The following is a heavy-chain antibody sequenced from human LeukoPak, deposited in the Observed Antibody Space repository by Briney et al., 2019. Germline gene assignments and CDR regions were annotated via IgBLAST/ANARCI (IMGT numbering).Heavy chain of an antibody. J-gene: IGHJ5*02. D-gene: IGHD3-9*01. CDR2: IRSKAYGGTT. Sequence: GGSLRLSCTASGFTFGDYAMSWFRQAPGKGLEWVGFIRSKAYGGTTEYAASVKGRFTISRDDSKSIAYLQMNSLKTEDTAVYYCTRSSFDWTDWFDPWGQGPLVTVSS. V-gene: IGHV3-49*03. CDR1: GFTFGDYA. CDR3: TRSSFDWTDWFDP.